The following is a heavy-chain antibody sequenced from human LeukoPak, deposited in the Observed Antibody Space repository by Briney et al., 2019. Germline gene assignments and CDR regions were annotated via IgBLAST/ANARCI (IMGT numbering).Heavy chain of an antibody. D-gene: IGHD3-16*01. V-gene: IGHV5-51*01. Sequence: GESLKISCKGSGYSFTSYWIGWVRQMPGKGLEWMGIIYPGDSDTRYSSSFQGQVTISADKSISTAYLQWSSLKASDTAMYYCARVLYGSGYYYGMDVWGRGTTVTVSS. CDR1: GYSFTSYW. CDR2: IYPGDSDT. CDR3: ARVLYGSGYYYGMDV. J-gene: IGHJ6*04.